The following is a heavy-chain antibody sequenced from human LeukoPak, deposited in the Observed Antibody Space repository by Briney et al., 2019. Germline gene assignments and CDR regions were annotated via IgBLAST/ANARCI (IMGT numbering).Heavy chain of an antibody. CDR3: AKDSASWGYCSGGSCPFDY. D-gene: IGHD2-15*01. CDR1: GFTFSSYA. V-gene: IGHV3-23*01. CDR2: ISGSGGST. Sequence: GRSLRLSCAASGFTFSSYAMHWVRQAPGKGLEWVSAISGSGGSTYYADSVKGRFTISRDNSKNTLYLQMNSLRAEDTAVYYCAKDSASWGYCSGGSCPFDYWGQGTLVTVSS. J-gene: IGHJ4*02.